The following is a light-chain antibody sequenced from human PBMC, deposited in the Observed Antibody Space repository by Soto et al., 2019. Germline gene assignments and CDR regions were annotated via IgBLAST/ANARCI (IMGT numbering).Light chain of an antibody. Sequence: EIVMTQSPATLSVSPGERATVPCRASQSVRNNLAWCQQRPGQAPRLLIYGASTRAAGIPDRFSGSGSGTDFTLTITRLEPEDSAVYFCQQYTGPPTTFGQGTRLEIK. CDR2: GAS. V-gene: IGKV3D-15*01. CDR1: QSVRNN. J-gene: IGKJ5*01. CDR3: QQYTGPPTT.